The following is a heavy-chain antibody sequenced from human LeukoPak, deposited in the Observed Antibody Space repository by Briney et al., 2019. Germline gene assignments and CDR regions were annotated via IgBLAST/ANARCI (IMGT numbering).Heavy chain of an antibody. Sequence: PSETLSLTCTVSGGSIISYYWRWIRQPPGKGLEWIGYIHHSGSTNYNPPLKSRVTMSVDKSKNQFSLKLSSVTAADTAVYYCAKDYGAAGKFDYWGQGTLVTVSS. CDR1: GGSIISYY. D-gene: IGHD6-13*01. V-gene: IGHV4-59*12. J-gene: IGHJ4*02. CDR3: AKDYGAAGKFDY. CDR2: IHHSGST.